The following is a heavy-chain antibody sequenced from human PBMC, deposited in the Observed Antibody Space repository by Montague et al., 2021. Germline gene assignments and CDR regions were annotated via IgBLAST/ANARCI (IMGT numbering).Heavy chain of an antibody. CDR1: GSNVNSHY. D-gene: IGHD3-10*01. CDR3: ARDESNTSSLDY. J-gene: IGHJ4*02. CDR2: TYTGGSA. V-gene: IGHV3-53*01. Sequence: SLRLSCAASGSNVNSHYMSWVRQAPGKGLEWVSVTYTGGSAYYADSVKGRFTVTRDSSKNMVYLQMDSLRAEDTAVYFCARDESNTSSLDYWGQGTLVTVSS.